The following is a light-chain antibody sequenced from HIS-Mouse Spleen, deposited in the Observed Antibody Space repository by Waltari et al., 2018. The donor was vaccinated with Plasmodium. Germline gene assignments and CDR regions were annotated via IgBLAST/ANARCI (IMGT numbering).Light chain of an antibody. CDR2: EVS. V-gene: IGLV2-8*01. CDR3: SSYAGSNNFVV. CDR1: SRDVGGYNY. Sequence: QSALTQPPSASGSPGPSVTIPCPGTSRDVGGYNYVSWYQQHPGKAPKLMIYEVSKRPSGVPDRFSGSKSGNTASLTVSGLQAEDEADYYCSSYAGSNNFVVFGGGTKLTVL. J-gene: IGLJ2*01.